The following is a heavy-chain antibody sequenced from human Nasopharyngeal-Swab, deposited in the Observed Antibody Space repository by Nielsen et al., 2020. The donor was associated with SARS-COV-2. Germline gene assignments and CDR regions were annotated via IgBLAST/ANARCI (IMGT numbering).Heavy chain of an antibody. V-gene: IGHV1-3*01. CDR3: ARGRGYYGSGGYYYYMDV. CDR2: INAGNGNT. Sequence: WGRQAPGQRLEWMGWINAGNGNTKDSQKFQGRVTITRDTSASTAYMELSSLRSEDTAVYYCARGRGYYGSGGYYYYMDVWGKGTTVTVSS. J-gene: IGHJ6*03. D-gene: IGHD3-10*01.